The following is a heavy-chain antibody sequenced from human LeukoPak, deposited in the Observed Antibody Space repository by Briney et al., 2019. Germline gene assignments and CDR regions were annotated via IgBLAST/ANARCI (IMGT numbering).Heavy chain of an antibody. CDR1: GFTFSSYA. CDR3: ARAPSFGVVDY. Sequence: GGSLRLSCAASGFTFSSYAMSWVRQAPGKGLEWVAVIWYDGSNKYYADSVKGRFTISRDNSKNTLYLQINSLRAEDTAVYYCARAPSFGVVDYWGQGTLVTVSS. CDR2: IWYDGSNK. D-gene: IGHD3-3*01. V-gene: IGHV3-33*08. J-gene: IGHJ4*02.